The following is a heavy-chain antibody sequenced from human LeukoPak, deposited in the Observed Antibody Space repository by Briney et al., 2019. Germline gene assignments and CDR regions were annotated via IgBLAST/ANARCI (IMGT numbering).Heavy chain of an antibody. J-gene: IGHJ4*02. D-gene: IGHD3-10*01. V-gene: IGHV1-18*01. CDR3: ARDRRDTMVRGLGNDY. Sequence: AYNGNTNYAQKLQGRVTMTTDTSTSTAYMELRSLRSDDTAVYYCARDRRDTMVRGLGNDYWGQGTLVTVSS. CDR2: AYNGNT.